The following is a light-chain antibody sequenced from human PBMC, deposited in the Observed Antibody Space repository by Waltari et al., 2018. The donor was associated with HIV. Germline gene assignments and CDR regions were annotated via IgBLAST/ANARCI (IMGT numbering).Light chain of an antibody. V-gene: IGLV1-44*01. J-gene: IGLJ1*01. CDR3: GTWDDSLNAYV. CDR1: NSNIRFNP. Sequence: QSVLPQPPSASGTPGQRVINSCSGSNSNIRFNPLIWNHQPPGKAPKVLIYFNNQRPSGVPDRFPGSKSGTSASLAITGLQSEDEADYYCGTWDDSLNAYVFGTGTKVTVL. CDR2: FNN.